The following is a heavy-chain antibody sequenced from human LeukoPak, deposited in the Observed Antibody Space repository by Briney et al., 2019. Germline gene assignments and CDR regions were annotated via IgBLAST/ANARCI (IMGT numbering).Heavy chain of an antibody. CDR1: GFTFSSYG. Sequence: GGSLRLSCAASGFTFSSYGMHWVRQAPGKGLEWVAVISYDGSNKYYADSVKGRFTISRDNSKNTLYLQMNSLRAEDTAVYYCAKDAHSQRLVPGYWGQGTLVTVSS. CDR3: AKDAHSQRLVPGY. CDR2: ISYDGSNK. V-gene: IGHV3-30*18. D-gene: IGHD6-13*01. J-gene: IGHJ4*02.